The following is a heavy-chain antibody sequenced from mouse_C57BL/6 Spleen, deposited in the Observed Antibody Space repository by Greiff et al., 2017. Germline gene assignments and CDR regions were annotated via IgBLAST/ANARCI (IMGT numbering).Heavy chain of an antibody. D-gene: IGHD1-1*01. CDR1: GYTFTSYW. J-gene: IGHJ1*03. CDR2: IDPNSGGT. CDR3: AKVSSHWYFDV. V-gene: IGHV1-72*01. Sequence: QVQLKPPGAELVKPGASVQLSCKASGYTFTSYWMHWVKQRPGRGPEWIGRIDPNSGGTKYNEKFKSKATLTVDKPSSTAYMQLSSLTSEDSAVYYCAKVSSHWYFDVWGTGTTVTVSS.